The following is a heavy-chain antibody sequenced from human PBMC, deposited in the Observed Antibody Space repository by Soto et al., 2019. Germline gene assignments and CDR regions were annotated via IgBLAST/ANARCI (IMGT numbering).Heavy chain of an antibody. Sequence: SSVKGARKASGYTFTGYYMHWVRQAPGQGLEWMGGINPNFGRANYAQKFRGRVTITADESTSTAYMELSSLRSEDTAVYYCATGLGAPARAAFDIWGQGTMVTVSS. V-gene: IGHV1-69*13. CDR2: INPNFGRA. D-gene: IGHD7-27*01. CDR3: ATGLGAPARAAFDI. CDR1: GYTFTGYY. J-gene: IGHJ3*02.